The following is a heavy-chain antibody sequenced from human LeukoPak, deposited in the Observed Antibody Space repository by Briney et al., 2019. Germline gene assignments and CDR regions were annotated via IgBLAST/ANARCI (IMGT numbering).Heavy chain of an antibody. V-gene: IGHV3-9*01. CDR2: ISWNSGSI. CDR3: AKDLVELPDYVFDY. CDR1: GFTFDDYA. D-gene: IGHD4-17*01. J-gene: IGHJ4*02. Sequence: HPGGSLRLSCAASGFTFDDYAMHWVRQAPGKGLEWVSGISWNSGSIGYADSVKGRFTISRDNAKNSLYLQMNSLRAEDTALYYCAKDLVELPDYVFDYWGQGTLVTVSS.